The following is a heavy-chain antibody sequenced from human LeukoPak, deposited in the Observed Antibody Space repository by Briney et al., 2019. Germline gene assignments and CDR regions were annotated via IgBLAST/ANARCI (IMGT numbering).Heavy chain of an antibody. J-gene: IGHJ6*03. D-gene: IGHD3-22*01. V-gene: IGHV4-38-2*02. CDR1: GYSISSGHY. Sequence: PSETLSLTCTVSGYSISSGHYWGWIRQPPGKGLEWIGNFYHSGTTYYNPSLKSRVTISVDTSKNQFSLKLSSVTAADTAVYYCARALDYYDSSGYYSYYYYMDVWGKGTTVTVSS. CDR2: FYHSGTT. CDR3: ARALDYYDSSGYYSYYYYMDV.